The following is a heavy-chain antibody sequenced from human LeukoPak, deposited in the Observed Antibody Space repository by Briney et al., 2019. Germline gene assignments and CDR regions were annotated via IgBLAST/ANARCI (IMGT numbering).Heavy chain of an antibody. CDR3: ANSIAAAGTDY. Sequence: SVKVSCKASGGTFSSYAISWVRQAPGQGLEWMGGIIPILGAANYAQKFQGRVTITADESTSTAYMELSSLRSEDTAVYYCANSIAAAGTDYWGQGTLVTVSS. J-gene: IGHJ4*02. CDR2: IIPILGAA. V-gene: IGHV1-69*13. CDR1: GGTFSSYA. D-gene: IGHD6-13*01.